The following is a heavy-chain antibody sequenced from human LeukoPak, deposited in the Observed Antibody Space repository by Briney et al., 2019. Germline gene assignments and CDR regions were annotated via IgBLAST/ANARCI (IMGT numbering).Heavy chain of an antibody. CDR1: GNRFTTYW. CDR2: IYPGDSDA. D-gene: IGHD1-26*01. Sequence: GESLKISCKGSGNRFTTYWIGWVRQMPGKGLKWMGIIYPGDSDARYSPSFQGQVTISADKSISTAYLQWSSLKASDTAMYYCARRRDLYSGSYYPFDYWGQGTLVTVSS. V-gene: IGHV5-51*01. CDR3: ARRRDLYSGSYYPFDY. J-gene: IGHJ4*02.